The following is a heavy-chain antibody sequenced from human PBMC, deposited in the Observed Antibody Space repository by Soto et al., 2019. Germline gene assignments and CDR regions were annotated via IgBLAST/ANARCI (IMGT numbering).Heavy chain of an antibody. V-gene: IGHV1-18*04. J-gene: IGHJ5*02. D-gene: IGHD2-2*02. CDR3: AKNNVVVPASIGNRFGP. CDR1: GYTFTSYG. CDR2: ISAYNGNT. Sequence: ASVKVSCKASGYTFTSYGISWVRQAPGQGLEWMGWISAYNGNTNYAQKLQGRVTMTTDTSTSTAYMELRSLRSDDTAVYYCAKNNVVVPASIGNRFGPLGQGTLGNVSS.